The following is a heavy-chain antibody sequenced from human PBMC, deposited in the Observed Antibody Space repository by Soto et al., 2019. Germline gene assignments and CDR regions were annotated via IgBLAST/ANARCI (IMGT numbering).Heavy chain of an antibody. D-gene: IGHD3-3*01. CDR3: ARVGANYDFWSGYFY. Sequence: GGSLRLSCAASGFTFSDYWMSWVRQAPGKGLEWVAVTSYDETNKFYADSVKGRFTISRDNAKNMLYLQMNSLRAEDTAVYYCARVGANYDFWSGYFYWGQGTLVTVSS. CDR2: TSYDETNK. V-gene: IGHV3-30-3*01. J-gene: IGHJ4*02. CDR1: GFTFSDYW.